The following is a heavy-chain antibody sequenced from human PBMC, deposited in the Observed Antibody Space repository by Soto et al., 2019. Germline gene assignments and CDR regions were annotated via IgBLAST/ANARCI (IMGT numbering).Heavy chain of an antibody. J-gene: IGHJ6*02. Sequence: EVQLVESGGGLVKPGGSLRLSCAASGFTFSNAWMSWVRQAPGKGLKWVGRIKSKTEGGTTDYAAPVKGRFTISRDDSKNTLYLQKNSLKTEDTAVYYCTTDVDHQYSGYDYVSGMDVRGQGTTDTFSS. V-gene: IGHV3-15*01. CDR2: IKSKTEGGTT. CDR3: TTDVDHQYSGYDYVSGMDV. D-gene: IGHD5-12*01. CDR1: GFTFSNAW.